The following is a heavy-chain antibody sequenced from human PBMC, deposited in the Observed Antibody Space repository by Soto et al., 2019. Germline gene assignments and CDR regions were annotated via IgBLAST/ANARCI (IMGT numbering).Heavy chain of an antibody. D-gene: IGHD2-15*01. CDR1: GGSISSGGYS. J-gene: IGHJ5*02. V-gene: IGHV4-30-2*01. CDR3: ARDPIA. CDR2: IYHSGSN. Sequence: QLQLQEYGSGLVKPSQTLSLTCAVSGGSISSGGYSWSWIRQPPGKGLVWIGYIYHSGSNYYNPSLKRRVTISVDRSKNQFSLKLSSVTAADTAVYYCARDPIAWGQGTLVTVSS.